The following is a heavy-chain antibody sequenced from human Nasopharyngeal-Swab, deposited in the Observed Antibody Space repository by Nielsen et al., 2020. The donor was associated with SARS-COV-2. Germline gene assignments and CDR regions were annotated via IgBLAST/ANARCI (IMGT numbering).Heavy chain of an antibody. V-gene: IGHV1-69*10. CDR2: IIPILGTA. CDR3: ATVPGDY. CDR1: GDTFNDYA. J-gene: IGHJ4*02. Sequence: SVKVSCKASGDTFNDYAINWVRQAPGEGLEWMGGIIPILGTANYAQRFQGRVSMAEDTSPDTVYVELHSLRSEDTAIYYCATVPGDYWGQGTLVTVSS. D-gene: IGHD3-10*01.